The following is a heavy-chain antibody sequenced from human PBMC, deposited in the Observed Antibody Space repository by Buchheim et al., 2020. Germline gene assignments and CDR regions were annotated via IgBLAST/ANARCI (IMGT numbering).Heavy chain of an antibody. V-gene: IGHV4-30-4*01. D-gene: IGHD3-10*01. J-gene: IGHJ6*02. CDR2: IYYSGST. CDR1: GGSISSGDYY. CDR3: ARRETITMVRGVIWAYGIDV. Sequence: QVQLQESGPGLVKPSQTLSLTCTVSGGSISSGDYYWSWIRQPPGKGLEWIGYIYYSGSTYYNPSLKSRVTISVDTSKNQFSLKLSSVTAADTAVYYCARRETITMVRGVIWAYGIDVWGQGTT.